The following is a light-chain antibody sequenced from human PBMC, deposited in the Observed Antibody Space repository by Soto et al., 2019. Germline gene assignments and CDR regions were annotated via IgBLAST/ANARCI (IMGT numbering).Light chain of an antibody. CDR3: QQLNSYPIT. V-gene: IGKV1-9*01. J-gene: IGKJ5*01. CDR2: AAS. CDR1: QTISSW. Sequence: DIQMTQSPSTLSGSVGDRVTITCRASQTISSWLAWYQQKPGKAPKLLIYAASTLQSGVPSRFSGSGSGTEFTLTISSLQPEDFATYYCQQLNSYPITFGQGTRLEIK.